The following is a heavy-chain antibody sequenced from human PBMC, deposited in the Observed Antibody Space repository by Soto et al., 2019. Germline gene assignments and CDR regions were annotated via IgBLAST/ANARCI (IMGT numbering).Heavy chain of an antibody. CDR3: ARDKITGLFDY. Sequence: PSGTLSPTCTVSGGSLSSSSYYWGRMRQPPGKGLEWIASFFIGGNTYYNPSLKSRVTISVDTSKNQFSLKLTSVTAADTAVYYCARDKITGLFDYWGQGTLVTVSS. J-gene: IGHJ4*02. D-gene: IGHD2-8*02. CDR1: GGSLSSSSYY. CDR2: FFIGGNT. V-gene: IGHV4-39*07.